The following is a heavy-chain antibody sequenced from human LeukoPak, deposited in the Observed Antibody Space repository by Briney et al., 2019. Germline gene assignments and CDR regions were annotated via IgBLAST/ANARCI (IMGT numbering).Heavy chain of an antibody. V-gene: IGHV4-4*07. J-gene: IGHJ4*02. D-gene: IGHD2/OR15-2a*01. Sequence: SETLSLTCSVAGGSISNYYWNWRRHPAGKGLEWIGRIYASGSTNYNPSLKSRVTISMDKSKNHFSLNLKSVTAADTAFYYCVLDFYGDDGHHASYYCGQGIQVTVSS. CDR3: VLDFYGDDGHHASYY. CDR1: GGSISNYY. CDR2: IYASGST.